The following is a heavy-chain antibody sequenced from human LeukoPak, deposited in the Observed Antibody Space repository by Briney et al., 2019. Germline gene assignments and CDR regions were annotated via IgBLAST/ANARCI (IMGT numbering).Heavy chain of an antibody. J-gene: IGHJ5*02. CDR2: IYYSGST. Sequence: SETLSLTCTVSGGSISSSSYYWGWIRQPPGKGLEWIGGIYYSGSTYYNPSLKGRVTIPVDTSKNQFSLKLSSVTAADTAVYYCARGLWAKDNWFDPWGQGTLVTVSS. CDR1: GGSISSSSYY. CDR3: ARGLWAKDNWFDP. V-gene: IGHV4-39*07. D-gene: IGHD2-21*01.